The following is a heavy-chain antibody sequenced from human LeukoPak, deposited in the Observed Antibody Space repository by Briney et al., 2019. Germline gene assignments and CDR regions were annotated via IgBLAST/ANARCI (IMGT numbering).Heavy chain of an antibody. CDR2: IYTGGNT. J-gene: IGHJ4*02. V-gene: IGHV3-66*01. Sequence: GGSLRLSCAASGFSVSKNYMSWVRQTPGRGLEWVSLIYTGGNTYYADSVKGRSTISRDQSKNTLYLQMNSLRGEDTALYYCVTRIAATYWGQGALVTVSS. CDR1: GFSVSKNY. D-gene: IGHD6-6*01. CDR3: VTRIAATY.